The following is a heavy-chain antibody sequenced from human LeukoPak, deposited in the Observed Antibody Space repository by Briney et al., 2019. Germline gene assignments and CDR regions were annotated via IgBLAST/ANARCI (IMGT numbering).Heavy chain of an antibody. J-gene: IGHJ6*02. CDR3: ARVSYDFWSGYINPYYYYGMDV. V-gene: IGHV3-21*01. CDR1: GFTFSSYS. D-gene: IGHD3-3*01. CDR2: ISSSSSYI. Sequence: GGSLRLSCAASGFTFSSYSMNWVRRAPGKGLEWVSSISSSSSYIYYADSVKGRFTISRDNAKNSLYLQMNSLRAEDTAVYYCARVSYDFWSGYINPYYYYGMDVWGQGTTVTVSS.